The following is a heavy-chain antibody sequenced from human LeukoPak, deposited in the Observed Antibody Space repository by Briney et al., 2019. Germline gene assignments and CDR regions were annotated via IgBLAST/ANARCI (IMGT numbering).Heavy chain of an antibody. CDR2: ISYDGSNK. J-gene: IGHJ6*03. CDR3: ARGPRVGAAGFVHYHYMDV. CDR1: GFTFSSYA. Sequence: QPGGSLRLSCAASGFTFSSYAMSWVRQAPGKGLEWVAVISYDGSNKYYTDSVKGRFTISRDNSKNTLYLQMNSLRAEDTAVYYCARGPRVGAAGFVHYHYMDVWGKGTTVTVSS. D-gene: IGHD1-26*01. V-gene: IGHV3-30*04.